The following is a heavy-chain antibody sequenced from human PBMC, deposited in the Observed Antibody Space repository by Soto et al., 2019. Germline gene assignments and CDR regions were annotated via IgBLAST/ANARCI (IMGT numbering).Heavy chain of an antibody. D-gene: IGHD3-10*01. CDR1: GATFSSDS. CDR3: ARDLAGRWFGELLDYYYYYGMDV. Sequence: PGGSLRLSCAASGATFSSDSMNWVRQAQGKGLEWVSSISSSSSYIYYADSVKGRFTISRDNDKNSMYPQMNSLRAEDTAVYYCARDLAGRWFGELLDYYYYYGMDVWGQGTTVTVSS. V-gene: IGHV3-21*01. J-gene: IGHJ6*02. CDR2: ISSSSSYI.